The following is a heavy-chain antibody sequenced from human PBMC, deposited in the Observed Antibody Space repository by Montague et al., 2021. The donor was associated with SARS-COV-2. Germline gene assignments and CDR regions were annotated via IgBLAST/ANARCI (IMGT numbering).Heavy chain of an antibody. D-gene: IGHD5-24*01. CDR3: ARGWQKRFDP. V-gene: IGHV6-1*01. J-gene: IGHJ5*02. CDR1: GDSDGVMEVR. Sequence: CAISGDSDGVMEVRRRSKRQTSELQSQRQGVCCLMFKRNNEYAISVKSRITVNPDTSKNQFSLLLNSVTPEDTAVYYCARGWQKRFDPWGQGTLVTVSS. CDR2: CCLMFKRNN.